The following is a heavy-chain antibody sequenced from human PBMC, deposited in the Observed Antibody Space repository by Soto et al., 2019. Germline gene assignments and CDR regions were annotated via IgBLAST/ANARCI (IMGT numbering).Heavy chain of an antibody. V-gene: IGHV4-59*08. J-gene: IGHJ6*03. Sequence: SETLSLTCTVSGGSIRSHYWSWIRQPPGKGLEWIGYIYYSGSTSYNPSLKSRVTMSVDTSRNQFSLKLISETAADTAVYYCARVVVAATGYYMDVWGKGTTVTV. D-gene: IGHD2-15*01. CDR2: IYYSGST. CDR1: GGSIRSHY. CDR3: ARVVVAATGYYMDV.